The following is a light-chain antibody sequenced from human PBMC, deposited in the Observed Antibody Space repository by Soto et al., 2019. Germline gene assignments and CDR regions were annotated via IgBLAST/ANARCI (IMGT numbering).Light chain of an antibody. V-gene: IGKV1-12*01. CDR3: QQHGTT. CDR2: AAS. CDR1: QDISSW. Sequence: DIDITPFPSSFPASVGQRVSRTCRASQDISSWLAWYQQKPGKAPKIMIYAASSLQGGVPSRFSGSGSGTEFTLTISSLQSEDSAVYHCQQHGTTFGQGTKVDIK. J-gene: IGKJ1*01.